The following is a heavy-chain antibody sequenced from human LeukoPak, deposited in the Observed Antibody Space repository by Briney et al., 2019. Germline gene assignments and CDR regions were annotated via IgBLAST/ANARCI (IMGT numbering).Heavy chain of an antibody. CDR3: ARVPTQYIIVVPAATDY. J-gene: IGHJ4*02. D-gene: IGHD2-2*01. V-gene: IGHV1-2*02. CDR1: GYTFTGYY. CDR2: INPNSGGT. Sequence: ASVKVSCKASGYTFTGYYMHWVRQAPGQGLEWMGWINPNSGGTNYAQKFQGRVTMTRDTSISTAYMELSRLRSDDTAVYYCARVPTQYIIVVPAATDYWGQGTLVTVSS.